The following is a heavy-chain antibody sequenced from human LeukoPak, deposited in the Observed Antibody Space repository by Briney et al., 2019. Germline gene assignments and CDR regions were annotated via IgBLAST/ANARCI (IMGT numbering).Heavy chain of an antibody. V-gene: IGHV4-39*07. CDR3: AVKPASYGPSSAWFDP. CDR1: GGSISSSNYY. D-gene: IGHD3-16*01. Sequence: SETLSLTCTVSGGSISSSNYYWSWIRQPPGKGLEWIGEINHSGSTNYNPSLKSRVTISVDTSKNQFSLKLSSVTAADTAVYYCAVKPASYGPSSAWFDPWGQGTLVTVSS. CDR2: INHSGST. J-gene: IGHJ5*02.